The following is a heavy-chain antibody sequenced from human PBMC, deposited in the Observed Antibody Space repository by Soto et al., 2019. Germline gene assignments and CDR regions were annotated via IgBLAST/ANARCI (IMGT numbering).Heavy chain of an antibody. Sequence: PGGSLRLSGTTSGFTFGDYSISWFRQAPWKGLEWVGLIRSNSYGGTREYAASVKGRFTISRDDTTKIAYLEMNSLKTEDTALYYCSRSYWYRSGWRFDYLGLGTLLTVSS. CDR2: IRSNSYGGTR. V-gene: IGHV3-49*03. CDR1: GFTFGDYS. D-gene: IGHD6-19*01. J-gene: IGHJ4*02. CDR3: SRSYWYRSGWRFDY.